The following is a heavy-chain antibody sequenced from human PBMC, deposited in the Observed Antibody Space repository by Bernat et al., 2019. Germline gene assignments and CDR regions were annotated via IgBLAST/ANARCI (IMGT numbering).Heavy chain of an antibody. CDR2: ISWNSGSI. CDR1: GFTFDDYA. J-gene: IGHJ4*02. Sequence: EVQLVESGGGLVQPVRSLRLSCAASGFTFDDYAMHWVRQAPGKGLEWVSGISWNSGSIGYADSVKGRFTISRDNAKNSLYLQMNSLRAEDTALYYCAKVGGGVDYWGQGTLVTVSS. D-gene: IGHD3-16*01. CDR3: AKVGGGVDY. V-gene: IGHV3-9*01.